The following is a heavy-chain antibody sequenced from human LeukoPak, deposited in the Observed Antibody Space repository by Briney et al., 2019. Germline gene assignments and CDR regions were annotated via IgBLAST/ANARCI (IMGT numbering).Heavy chain of an antibody. CDR2: ISAYNGNT. J-gene: IGHJ6*03. V-gene: IGHV1-18*01. Sequence: ASVKVSCKASGYTFTSYGISWVRQAPGQGLEWMGWISAYNGNTNYAQKLQGRVTMTTDTSTSTAYMELRSLRSDDTAVYYCAGAHSSGLLGYYYYMDVWGKGTTVTVSS. CDR3: AGAHSSGLLGYYYYMDV. CDR1: GYTFTSYG. D-gene: IGHD6-19*01.